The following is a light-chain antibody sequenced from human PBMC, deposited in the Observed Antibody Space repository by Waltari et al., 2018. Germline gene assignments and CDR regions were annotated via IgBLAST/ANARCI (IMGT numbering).Light chain of an antibody. CDR1: QRVGSS. J-gene: IGKJ5*01. V-gene: IGKV3-11*01. CDR3: QQRTNWPPIT. Sequence: EIVLTQSPVTLSLAPGERATLSCWASQRVGSSLAWYQQKPGQAPRLLMYDASNRATGVPARFNGSGSGTDFTLTIISLQSEDSAVCDCQQRTNWPPITFGQGTRLEIK. CDR2: DAS.